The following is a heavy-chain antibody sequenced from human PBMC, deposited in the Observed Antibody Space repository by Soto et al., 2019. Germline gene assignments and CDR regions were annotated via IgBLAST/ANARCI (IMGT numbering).Heavy chain of an antibody. V-gene: IGHV1-18*01. CDR3: ARDETDY. J-gene: IGHJ4*02. CDR2: ISVYNGNT. CDR1: LYLYQLW. Sequence: ASGEGLLQGFWLYLYQLWYQLGATGPWTRLEWMGWISVYNGNTNYAQKLQGRVTMTTDTSTSTAYMELRSLRSDDTAVYYCARDETDYWGQGTLVTVSS.